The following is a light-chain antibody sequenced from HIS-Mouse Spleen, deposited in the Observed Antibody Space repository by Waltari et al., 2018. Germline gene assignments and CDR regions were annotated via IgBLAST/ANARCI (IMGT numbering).Light chain of an antibody. V-gene: IGLV2-23*01. CDR1: SSAVGGYNL. CDR2: EGS. Sequence: QSALTQPASVSGSPGQSITIPCPGTSSAVGGYNLVSWYQQHPGKAPKLMISEGSKRPSGVSNRFSGSKSGNTASLTISGLQAEDEADYYCCSYAGSSTVVFGGGTKLTVL. CDR3: CSYAGSSTVV. J-gene: IGLJ2*01.